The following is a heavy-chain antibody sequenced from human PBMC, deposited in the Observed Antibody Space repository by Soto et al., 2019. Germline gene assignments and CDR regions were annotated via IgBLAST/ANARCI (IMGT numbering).Heavy chain of an antibody. J-gene: IGHJ6*04. D-gene: IGHD3-10*01. Sequence: GGSLRLSCAASGFTFSSYAMSWVRQAPGKGLEWVSAISGSGGSTYYADSVKGRFTISRDNSKNTLYLQMNSLRAEDTAVYYCAKDESSGSYGDGGPTDVWGKGTTVTVSS. V-gene: IGHV3-23*01. CDR2: ISGSGGST. CDR3: AKDESSGSYGDGGPTDV. CDR1: GFTFSSYA.